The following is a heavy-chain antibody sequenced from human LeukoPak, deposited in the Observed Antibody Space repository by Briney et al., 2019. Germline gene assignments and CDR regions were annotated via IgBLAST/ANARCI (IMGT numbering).Heavy chain of an antibody. CDR1: GGFISSSSYY. D-gene: IGHD4-17*01. Sequence: SETLSLTCTVSGGFISSSSYYWGWIRQPPGKGLEWIGSIYYSGSTYYNPSLKSRVTISVDTSKNQFSLKLSSATAADTAVYYCARVRDYYYYYMDVWGKGTTVTVSS. J-gene: IGHJ6*03. V-gene: IGHV4-39*07. CDR3: ARVRDYYYYYMDV. CDR2: IYYSGST.